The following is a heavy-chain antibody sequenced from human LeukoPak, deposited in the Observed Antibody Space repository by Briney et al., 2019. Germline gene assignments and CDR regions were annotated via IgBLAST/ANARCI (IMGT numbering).Heavy chain of an antibody. CDR2: IYPGDSDT. J-gene: IGHJ4*02. Sequence: PGESLKISCKGSGYRFSSYWIGWVRQMPGKGLEWLGIIYPGDSDTRYSPSFQGQVTISADKSIITAYLQWSSLKASDTAMYYCVRRWELRGNFDYWGQGTLVTVSS. CDR3: VRRWELRGNFDY. D-gene: IGHD1-26*01. CDR1: GYRFSSYW. V-gene: IGHV5-51*01.